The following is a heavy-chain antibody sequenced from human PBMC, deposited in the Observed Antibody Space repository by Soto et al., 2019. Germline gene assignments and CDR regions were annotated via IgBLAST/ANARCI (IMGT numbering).Heavy chain of an antibody. J-gene: IGHJ4*02. CDR1: GFTFRSYT. CDR2: ISYDGNNK. CDR3: AKVDYYDSSGYYDY. D-gene: IGHD3-22*01. V-gene: IGHV3-30*18. Sequence: GGALRLSCAASGFTFRSYTMHWVRQAPGEGLEWVAVISYDGNNKFYADSVKGRFTISRDNSKKTLYLQMNSLRAEDTAVYYCAKVDYYDSSGYYDYWGQGTLVTVSS.